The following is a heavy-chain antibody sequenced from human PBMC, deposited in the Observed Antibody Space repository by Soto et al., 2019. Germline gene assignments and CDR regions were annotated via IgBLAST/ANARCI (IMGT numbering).Heavy chain of an antibody. CDR2: VQYDGDKK. Sequence: GGSLRLSCEASGFTFSNYGMHWVRQAPGKGLEWVAVVQYDGDKKYYADSVKGRFTISRDSSRDTLYLQMNSLRVEDTAAYYCARAQREYSTSWHLASWGRGTLVTVSS. J-gene: IGHJ4*02. CDR1: GFTFSNYG. CDR3: ARAQREYSTSWHLAS. V-gene: IGHV3-33*01. D-gene: IGHD6-13*01.